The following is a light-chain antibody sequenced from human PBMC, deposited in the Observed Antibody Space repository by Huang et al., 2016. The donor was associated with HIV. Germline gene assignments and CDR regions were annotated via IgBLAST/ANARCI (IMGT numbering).Light chain of an antibody. CDR1: QDISSY. Sequence: IQLTQSPSSLSASVGDRVTLTCRASQDISSYLAWYQQKPGKAPKLLIFAASTLQSGVPSRFSGSGSGTDFTLTISSLQPEDFATYYCQQSRTFGGGTKVDIK. J-gene: IGKJ4*01. CDR3: QQSRT. CDR2: AAS. V-gene: IGKV1-9*01.